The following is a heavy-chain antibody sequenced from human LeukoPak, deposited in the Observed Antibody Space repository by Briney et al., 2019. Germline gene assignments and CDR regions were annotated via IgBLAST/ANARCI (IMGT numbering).Heavy chain of an antibody. J-gene: IGHJ4*02. CDR2: ISWNSGSI. CDR3: AKSSGRYKEDYFDY. D-gene: IGHD6-19*01. Sequence: GGSLRLSCAASGFTFDDYAMHWVRQAPGKGLEWVSGISWNSGSIGYADSVKGRFTISRDNAKNSLYLQMNSLRAEDMALYYCAKSSGRYKEDYFDYWGQGTLVTVSS. CDR1: GFTFDDYA. V-gene: IGHV3-9*03.